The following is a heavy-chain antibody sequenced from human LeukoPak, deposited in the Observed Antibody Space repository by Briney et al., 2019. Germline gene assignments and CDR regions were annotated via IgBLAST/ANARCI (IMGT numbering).Heavy chain of an antibody. CDR2: ISGSSSYT. V-gene: IGHV3-48*03. CDR3: ARVAWGPNWYFDL. Sequence: PGGSLRLSCAASGFTFSSYEMNWVRQAPGKGLEWVSYISGSSSYTNYADSVKGRFTISRDNAKNSLYLQMNSLRAEDTAVYYCARVAWGPNWYFDLWGRGTLVTVSS. D-gene: IGHD7-27*01. J-gene: IGHJ2*01. CDR1: GFTFSSYE.